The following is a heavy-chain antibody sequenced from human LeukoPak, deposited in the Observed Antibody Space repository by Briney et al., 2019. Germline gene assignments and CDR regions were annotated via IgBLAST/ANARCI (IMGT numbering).Heavy chain of an antibody. J-gene: IGHJ3*02. D-gene: IGHD3-10*01. CDR3: AREEDVRGDAFDI. CDR1: GGSISSSSYY. V-gene: IGHV4-39*07. Sequence: SETLSLTCTVSGGSISSSSYYWGWIRQPPGKGLEWIGSIYYSGSTYYNPSLKSRVTISVDTSKNQFSLKLSSVTAADTAVYYCAREEDVRGDAFDIWGQGTMVTVSS. CDR2: IYYSGST.